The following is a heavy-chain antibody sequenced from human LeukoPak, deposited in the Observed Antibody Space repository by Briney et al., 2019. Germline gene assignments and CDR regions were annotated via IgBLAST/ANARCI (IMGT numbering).Heavy chain of an antibody. J-gene: IGHJ5*02. CDR3: APTYGSARWYWFDP. D-gene: IGHD3-10*01. V-gene: IGHV1-24*01. CDR1: GYTLTELS. CDR2: FDPEDGET. Sequence: GASVKVSCRVSGYTLTELSMHWVRQAPGKGLEWMGGFDPEDGETLYAQKFQGRVSMTEDTSTDTAYVELSSLKYEATAVYYCAPTYGSARWYWFDPWGQGTLVTVSS.